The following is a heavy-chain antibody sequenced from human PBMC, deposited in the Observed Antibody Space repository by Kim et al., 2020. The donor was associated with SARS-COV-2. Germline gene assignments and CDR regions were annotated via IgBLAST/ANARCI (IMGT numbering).Heavy chain of an antibody. J-gene: IGHJ6*02. CDR3: AREIPPSAWELRDYYGMDV. Sequence: SVKVSCKASGGTFSSYAISWVRQAPGQGLEWMGGIIPIFGTANYAQKFQGRVTITADESTSTAYMELSSLRSEDTAVYYCAREIPPSAWELRDYYGMDVWGQGTTVTVSS. CDR1: GGTFSSYA. D-gene: IGHD1-26*01. CDR2: IIPIFGTA. V-gene: IGHV1-69*13.